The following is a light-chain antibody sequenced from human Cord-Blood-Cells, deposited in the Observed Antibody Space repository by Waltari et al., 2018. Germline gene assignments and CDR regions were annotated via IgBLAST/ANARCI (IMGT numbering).Light chain of an antibody. J-gene: IGKJ4*01. CDR3: QQYNNWFLT. CDR1: QSVSSN. CDR2: GAS. Sequence: EILMTQSPATLSVSPGERATLSCRASQSVSSNLAWYQQKPGQAPRLLIYGASTRATGIPARFSGSGSGTEFTLTISSLQSEDFAVYYCQQYNNWFLTFGGGTKVEIK. V-gene: IGKV3-15*01.